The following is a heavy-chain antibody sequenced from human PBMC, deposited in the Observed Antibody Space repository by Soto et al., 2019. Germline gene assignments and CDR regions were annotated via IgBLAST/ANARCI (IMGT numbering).Heavy chain of an antibody. D-gene: IGHD3-10*01. Sequence: KTSETLSLTCAVSGGSISSSNWWSWVRQPPGKGLEWIGEIYHSGSTNYNPSLKSRVTISVDKSKNQFSLKLSSVTAADTAVYYCASMTDYGSGSYYGYWGQGTLVTVSS. J-gene: IGHJ4*02. CDR3: ASMTDYGSGSYYGY. CDR2: IYHSGST. V-gene: IGHV4-4*02. CDR1: GGSISSSNW.